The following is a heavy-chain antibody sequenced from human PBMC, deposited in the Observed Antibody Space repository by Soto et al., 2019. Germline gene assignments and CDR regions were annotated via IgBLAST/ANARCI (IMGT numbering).Heavy chain of an antibody. CDR2: FWYDASGQ. V-gene: IGHV3-33*01. Sequence: QVQLVESGGGVVQPGGSLRLSCATSGFTFTSYTMHWVRQAPGKGLEWVATFWYDASGQKYADSVKGRFTISRNPSTGTLYLQMDSLRPEDTALYYCAFGSWNQYYFDYWGQEILVTVSS. J-gene: IGHJ4*02. CDR3: AFGSWNQYYFDY. CDR1: GFTFTSYT. D-gene: IGHD6-13*01.